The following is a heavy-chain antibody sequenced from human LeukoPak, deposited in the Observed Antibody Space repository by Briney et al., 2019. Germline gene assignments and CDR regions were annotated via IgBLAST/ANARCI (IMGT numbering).Heavy chain of an antibody. D-gene: IGHD3-22*01. CDR2: VDPADGET. CDR3: ATGARTILYDTVGTDY. Sequence: GASVKVSCKASGYTFIDYYMHWVQQATGKGLEWMGHVDPADGETKYAEKFQGRVAITADTSTDTAYMELSSLRSEDTAVYYCATGARTILYDTVGTDYWGQGTLVTVSS. CDR1: GYTFIDYY. V-gene: IGHV1-69-2*01. J-gene: IGHJ4*02.